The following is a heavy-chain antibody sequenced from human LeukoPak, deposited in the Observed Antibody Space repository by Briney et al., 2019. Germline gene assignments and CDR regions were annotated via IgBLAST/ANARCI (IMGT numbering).Heavy chain of an antibody. J-gene: IGHJ4*02. Sequence: GGSLRLSCAASGFTVSSNYMSWVRQAPGKGLEWVSVIYSGGSTYDADSVKSRFTITRDNSQNTLNLQMNSPRAEATAAYYSASDRCGGDCPHYFDYSGQGTLVTVSS. CDR2: IYSGGST. V-gene: IGHV3-53*01. CDR1: GFTVSSNY. CDR3: ASDRCGGDCPHYFDY. D-gene: IGHD2-21*02.